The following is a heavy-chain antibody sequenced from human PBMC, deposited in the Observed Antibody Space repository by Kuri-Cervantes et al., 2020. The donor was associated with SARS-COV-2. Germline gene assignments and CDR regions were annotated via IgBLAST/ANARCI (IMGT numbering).Heavy chain of an antibody. CDR3: ARLGGYDPYNWFDP. J-gene: IGHJ5*02. D-gene: IGHD1-26*01. V-gene: IGHV4-4*07. CDR1: GGSISSYY. Sequence: SETLSLTCTVSGGSISSYYWSWIRQPAGEGLEWIGRIYTSGSTNYNPSLKSRVTMSVDTSKNQFSLKLSSVTAADTAVYYCARLGGYDPYNWFDPWGQGTLVTVSS. CDR2: IYTSGST.